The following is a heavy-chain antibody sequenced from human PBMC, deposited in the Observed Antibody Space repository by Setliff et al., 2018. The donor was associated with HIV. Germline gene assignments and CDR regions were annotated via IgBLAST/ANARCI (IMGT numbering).Heavy chain of an antibody. D-gene: IGHD3-3*01. Sequence: PSETLSLTCTVSGGSISSSSYYWGWIRQPPGKGLEWIGSIYYSGSTYYNPSLKSRVTISVDTSKNQFSLKLCSVTAADTAVYYCARTPYDFWSGHIDYWGQGTLVTVSS. CDR1: GGSISSSSYY. V-gene: IGHV4-39*01. J-gene: IGHJ4*02. CDR3: ARTPYDFWSGHIDY. CDR2: IYYSGST.